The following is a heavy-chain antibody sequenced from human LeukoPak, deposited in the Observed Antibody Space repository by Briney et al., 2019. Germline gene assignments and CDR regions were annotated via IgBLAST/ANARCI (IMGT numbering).Heavy chain of an antibody. J-gene: IGHJ2*01. CDR1: GYSFTDYW. V-gene: IGHV5-51*01. CDR2: IYPSDSDT. Sequence: GESLKISCKGSGYSFTDYWIGWVRQMPGKGLEWMGIIYPSDSDTKYSPSFQGQVTISVDKSISTAYLQWSSLKTSDSAMYYCTKGYWYFDLWGRGTLLTVSS. CDR3: TKGYWYFDL.